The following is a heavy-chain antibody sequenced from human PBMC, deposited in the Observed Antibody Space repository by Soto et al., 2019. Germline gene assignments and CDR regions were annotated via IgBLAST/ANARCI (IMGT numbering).Heavy chain of an antibody. CDR2: IHDSGST. CDR3: VTKENAKYYFDF. J-gene: IGHJ4*02. CDR1: SHSISSDNW. Sequence: QVQLQASGPGLVKPSDTLSLTCGVSSHSISSDNWWVWIRQPPGKGLEWIGYIHDSGSTYSNPSLKGRVSMSVDTSKNRLSLKLSSVTAVDTAVYYCVTKENAKYYFDFWGQGILVIVSS. V-gene: IGHV4-28*01.